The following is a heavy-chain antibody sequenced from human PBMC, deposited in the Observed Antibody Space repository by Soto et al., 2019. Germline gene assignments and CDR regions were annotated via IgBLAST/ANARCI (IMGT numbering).Heavy chain of an antibody. CDR1: CASVSSYF. V-gene: IGHV4-59*02. D-gene: IGHD6-19*01. Sequence: SETLSLTCTVSCASVSSYFWSWVRQPPGKGLEWIGYIYNSGRTNYNPSLKSRVTISLGTSDNDFSLRLTSLTAADTAVYYCARVHSGWSSGHGLDVWGQGTTVTISS. CDR2: IYNSGRT. CDR3: ARVHSGWSSGHGLDV. J-gene: IGHJ6*02.